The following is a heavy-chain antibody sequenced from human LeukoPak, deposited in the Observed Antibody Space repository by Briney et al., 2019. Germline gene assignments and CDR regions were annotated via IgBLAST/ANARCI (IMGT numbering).Heavy chain of an antibody. V-gene: IGHV1-2*02. CDR2: INPNSGGT. CDR3: ARGITGTTRIYYYYYMDV. Sequence: EASVKVSCKASGYTFTGYYMHWVRQAPGQGLEWMGWINPNSGGTNYAQKFQGRVTMTRDTSISTAYMELSRLRSDDTAVYYCARGITGTTRIYYYYYMDVWGKGTTVTISS. D-gene: IGHD1-20*01. J-gene: IGHJ6*03. CDR1: GYTFTGYY.